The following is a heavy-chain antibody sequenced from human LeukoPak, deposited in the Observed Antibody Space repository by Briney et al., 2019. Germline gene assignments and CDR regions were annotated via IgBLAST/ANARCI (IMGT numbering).Heavy chain of an antibody. D-gene: IGHD3-3*01. V-gene: IGHV3-7*01. CDR2: INQDASEK. CDR1: GFTFSSSW. CDR3: ASGDNMDV. J-gene: IGHJ6*03. Sequence: GGSPRLSCAASGFTFSSSWMYWVRQAPGKGLEWVANINQDASEKNYVGSVKGRFTISRDNAKNSLYLQMNSLRAEDTALYYCASGDNMDVWGKGTTVTVSS.